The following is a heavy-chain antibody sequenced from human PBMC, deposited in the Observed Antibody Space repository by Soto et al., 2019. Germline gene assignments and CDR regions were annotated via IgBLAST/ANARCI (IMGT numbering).Heavy chain of an antibody. D-gene: IGHD3-3*01. J-gene: IGHJ6*02. CDR1: GGSLSHYY. V-gene: IGHV4-34*01. CDR2: ITHSGST. CDR3: VRGGYYDVCGYYYGMDV. Sequence: QVQLQQRGAGLLKPSETLSLTCAVYGGSLSHYYWSWIRQSPGKGLEWIGEITHSGSTNYNPSLKSRVTISVETSKNQFSLKLRYVTAADTAVYYCVRGGYYDVCGYYYGMDVWGQGTTVTVSS.